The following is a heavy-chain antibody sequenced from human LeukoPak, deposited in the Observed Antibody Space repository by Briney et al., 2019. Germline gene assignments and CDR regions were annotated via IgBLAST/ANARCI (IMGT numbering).Heavy chain of an antibody. Sequence: GGSLRLSCAASGFTFRTYWMHWVRQAPGEGLVWVSRISTDAGSTTGYADSVKGQFTISRDNAKNTLYLQMNSLRAEDTAVYYCARDPSSGSYRFFDYWGQGTLVTVAS. J-gene: IGHJ4*02. D-gene: IGHD1-26*01. CDR2: ISTDAGSTT. CDR3: ARDPSSGSYRFFDY. V-gene: IGHV3-74*01. CDR1: GFTFRTYW.